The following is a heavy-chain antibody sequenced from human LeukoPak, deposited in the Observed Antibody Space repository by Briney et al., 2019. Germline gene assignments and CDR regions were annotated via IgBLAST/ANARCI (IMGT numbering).Heavy chain of an antibody. J-gene: IGHJ4*02. V-gene: IGHV3-30-3*01. D-gene: IGHD2/OR15-2a*01. Sequence: AGGSLRLSCAASGFTFSSYAMHWVRQAPGKGLEWVAVISYDGSNKYYADSVKGRFTISRDNSKNTLYLQMNSLRAEDTAGYYCATDLHSTGWYYFDYWGQGTLVTVSS. CDR3: ATDLHSTGWYYFDY. CDR2: ISYDGSNK. CDR1: GFTFSSYA.